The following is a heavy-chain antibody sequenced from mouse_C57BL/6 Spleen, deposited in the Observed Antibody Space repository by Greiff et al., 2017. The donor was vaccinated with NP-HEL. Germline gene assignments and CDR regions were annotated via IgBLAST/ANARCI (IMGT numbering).Heavy chain of an antibody. CDR3: ARTDGSSYWYFDV. CDR1: GYAFSSSW. CDR2: IYPGDGDT. D-gene: IGHD1-1*01. Sequence: VQGVESGPELVKPGASVKISCKASGYAFSSSWMNWVKQRPGKGLEWIGRIYPGDGDTNYNGKFKGKATLTADKSSSTAYMQLSSLTSEDSAVYFCARTDGSSYWYFDVWGTGTTVTVSS. V-gene: IGHV1-82*01. J-gene: IGHJ1*03.